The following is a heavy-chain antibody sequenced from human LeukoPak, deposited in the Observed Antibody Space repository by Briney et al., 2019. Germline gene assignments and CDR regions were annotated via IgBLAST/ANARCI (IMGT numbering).Heavy chain of an antibody. J-gene: IGHJ6*03. CDR2: ISSSSSYI. CDR3: ARVGGSSWDYYYYYMDV. D-gene: IGHD6-13*01. Sequence: GGSLRLSCAASGFTFSSYSMNWVRQPPGKGLEWVSSISSSSSYIYYADSVKGRFTISRDNAKNSLYLQMNSLRAEDTAVYYCARVGGSSWDYYYYYMDVWGKGTTVTVSS. CDR1: GFTFSSYS. V-gene: IGHV3-21*01.